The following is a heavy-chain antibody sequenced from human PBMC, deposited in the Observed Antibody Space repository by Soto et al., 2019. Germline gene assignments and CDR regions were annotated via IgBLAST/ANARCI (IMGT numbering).Heavy chain of an antibody. V-gene: IGHV4-39*01. CDR1: GGSISRSTYY. CDR3: VTNIEYSSSPFDP. CDR2: IYYSGST. D-gene: IGHD6-6*01. J-gene: IGHJ5*02. Sequence: QLQLQESGPGLVKPSETLSLTCTVSGGSISRSTYYWGWIRQPPGKGLEWIGSIYYSGSTYYNPSLKSRVTISVDTSKNQFSLKLSSVTAADTAVYFCVTNIEYSSSPFDPWGQGPWSPSPQ.